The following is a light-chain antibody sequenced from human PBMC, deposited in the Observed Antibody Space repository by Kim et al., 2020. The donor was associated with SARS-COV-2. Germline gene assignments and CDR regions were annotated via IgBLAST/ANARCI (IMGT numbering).Light chain of an antibody. CDR2: GAS. CDR3: QHYNGFPLT. J-gene: IGKJ4*01. CDR1: QSMNNR. V-gene: IGKV1-5*03. Sequence: VGDTVIITCRASQSMNNRLAWYQHKPGKDPKLLLYGASNLETGVPSRFSGSGSGTEFALTITSLQSDDFATYYCQHYNGFPLTFGGGTKLEI.